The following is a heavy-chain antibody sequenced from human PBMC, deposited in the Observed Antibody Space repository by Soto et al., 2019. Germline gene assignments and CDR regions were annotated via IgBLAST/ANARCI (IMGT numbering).Heavy chain of an antibody. CDR1: GYSFTIYW. J-gene: IGHJ6*02. CDR3: ARRRXSMVRGQNYYYYYGMDV. Sequence: GESLKISCKGSGYSFTIYWISWVRQMPGKGLEWMGRIDPSDSYTNYSPSFQGHVTISADKSISTAYLQWSSLKASDTAMYYCARRRXSMVRGQNYYYYYGMDVWGQGTTVTVSS. V-gene: IGHV5-10-1*01. D-gene: IGHD3-10*01. CDR2: IDPSDSYT.